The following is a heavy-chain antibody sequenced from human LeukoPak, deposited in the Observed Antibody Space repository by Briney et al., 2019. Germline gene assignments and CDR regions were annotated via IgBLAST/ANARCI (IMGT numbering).Heavy chain of an antibody. V-gene: IGHV4-34*01. D-gene: IGHD2-15*01. J-gene: IGHJ4*02. CDR2: INHSGST. Sequence: SETLSLTCAVYGGSFSGYYWSWIRQPPGKGLEWIGEINHSGSTNYNPSLKRRVTISVDTSKNQFSLKLSSVTAADTAVYYCARSCSGGSCYFIDYWGQGTLVTVSS. CDR3: ARSCSGGSCYFIDY. CDR1: GGSFSGYY.